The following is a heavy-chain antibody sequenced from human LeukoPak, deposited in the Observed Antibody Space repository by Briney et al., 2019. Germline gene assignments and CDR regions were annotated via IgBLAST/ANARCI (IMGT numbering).Heavy chain of an antibody. CDR3: AKGVFGVANTPDDY. J-gene: IGHJ4*02. Sequence: GGSLRLSCVASGFPFSSYAMSWVRQAPGKGLEWVSAIDNTGGDSWFADFVKGRFTLSRDNPKNTVYLQLDRLTAEDTAVYYCAKGVFGVANTPDDYWGQGTLVTVSS. CDR1: GFPFSSYA. V-gene: IGHV3-23*01. D-gene: IGHD3-3*01. CDR2: IDNTGGDS.